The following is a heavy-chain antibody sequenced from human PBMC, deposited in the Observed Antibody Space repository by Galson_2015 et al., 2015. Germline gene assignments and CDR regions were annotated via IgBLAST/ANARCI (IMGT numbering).Heavy chain of an antibody. CDR1: GHTFGTYG. V-gene: IGHV1-18*04. Sequence: SVKVSCKASGHTFGTYGISWVRQAPGQGLEWMGWISNYNNNTNYAQNLHGRVTMTTDTSTSTAYMELRSLRSDDTAVYYCASLLWFGELFPGNDAFDVWGQGTMVTVSS. CDR3: ASLLWFGELFPGNDAFDV. CDR2: ISNYNNNT. J-gene: IGHJ3*01. D-gene: IGHD3-10*01.